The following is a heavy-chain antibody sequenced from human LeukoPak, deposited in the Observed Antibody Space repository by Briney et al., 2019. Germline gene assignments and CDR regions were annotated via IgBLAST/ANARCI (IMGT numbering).Heavy chain of an antibody. D-gene: IGHD3-10*01. CDR2: ISYDGSNK. V-gene: IGHV3-30*18. CDR3: AKDDASGGMDV. CDR1: GFTFSSYG. J-gene: IGHJ6*02. Sequence: GRSLRLSCAASGFTFSSYGMHWVRQAPGKGLEWVAVISYDGSNKYYADSVKGRFTISRDNSKNTLYLQMNSLRAEDTAVYYCAKDDASGGMDVWGQGTTVTVSS.